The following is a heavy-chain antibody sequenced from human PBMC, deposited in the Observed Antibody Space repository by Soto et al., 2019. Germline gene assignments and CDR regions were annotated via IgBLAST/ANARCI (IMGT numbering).Heavy chain of an antibody. CDR1: GGSISSGGYY. J-gene: IGHJ4*02. V-gene: IGHV4-31*03. CDR3: AREHYYGSGSYYKPGFYFDY. CDR2: IYYSGST. Sequence: KPSETLSLTCTVSGGSISSGGYYWSWIRQHPGKGLEWIGYIYYSGSTYYNPSLKSRVTISVDTSKNQFSLKLSSVTAADTAVYYCAREHYYGSGSYYKPGFYFDYWGQGTLVTVSS. D-gene: IGHD3-10*01.